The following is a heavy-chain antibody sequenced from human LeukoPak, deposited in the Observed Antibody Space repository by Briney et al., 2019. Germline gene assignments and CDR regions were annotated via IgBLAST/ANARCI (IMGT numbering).Heavy chain of an antibody. V-gene: IGHV3-23*01. CDR1: GFTFSSYA. J-gene: IGHJ3*02. Sequence: GGSLRLSCAASGFTFSSYAMTWVRQAPGKGLEWVSAISASGGNTYYTDSVKGRFTISRDNSKNTLYLQMNSLRAEDTAVYYCVKVPQTDTFDIWGQGTMVTVSS. CDR3: VKVPQTDTFDI. CDR2: ISASGGNT. D-gene: IGHD3-10*01.